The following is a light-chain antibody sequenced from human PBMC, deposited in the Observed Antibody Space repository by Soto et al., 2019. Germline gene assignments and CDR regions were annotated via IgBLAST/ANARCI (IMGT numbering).Light chain of an antibody. CDR3: SSYTSRNTLI. J-gene: IGLJ2*01. CDR2: EVS. V-gene: IGLV2-14*01. CDR1: NSDVGGYNY. Sequence: QSALTQPASVSGSPGQSITISCTGTNSDVGGYNYVSWYQQHPGKAPKLMIYEVSSRPSGVSNRFSASKSGNTASLTISGLQAEDEADYYCSSYTSRNTLIFGGGTKVTVL.